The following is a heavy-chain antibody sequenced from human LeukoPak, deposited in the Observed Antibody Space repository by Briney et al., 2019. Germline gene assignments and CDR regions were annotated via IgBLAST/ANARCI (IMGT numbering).Heavy chain of an antibody. CDR1: GGSISTYY. CDR3: ARHELREYDFWSGYYLNWFDP. V-gene: IGHV4-59*08. Sequence: SETLSLTCTVSGGSISTYYWSWIRQPPGKGLEYIGYIFYSGSATYNPSLKSRVTMSIDTSKNQFSLKLSSVTAADTAVYYCARHELREYDFWSGYYLNWFDPWGQGTLVTVSS. J-gene: IGHJ5*02. CDR2: IFYSGSA. D-gene: IGHD3-3*01.